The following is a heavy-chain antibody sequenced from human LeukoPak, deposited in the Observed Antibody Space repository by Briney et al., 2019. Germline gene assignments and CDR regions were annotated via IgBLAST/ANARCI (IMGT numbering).Heavy chain of an antibody. CDR3: AREGIVTIFGVVISRASDY. D-gene: IGHD3-3*01. V-gene: IGHV1-18*01. CDR1: GYTFTSYG. J-gene: IGHJ4*02. CDR2: ISAYNGNT. Sequence: GASVKVSCKASGYTFTSYGISWVRQAPGQGLEWMGWISAYNGNTNYAQKLQGRVTMTTDTSTSTAYMELRSLRSDDTAVYYCAREGIVTIFGVVISRASDYWGQGTLVTVSS.